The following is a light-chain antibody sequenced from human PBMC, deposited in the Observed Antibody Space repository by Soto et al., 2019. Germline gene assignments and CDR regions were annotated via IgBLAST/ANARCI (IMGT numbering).Light chain of an antibody. CDR2: GNS. V-gene: IGLV1-40*01. CDR1: GSNIGAGYD. CDR3: QSYDSSLRVV. J-gene: IGLJ2*01. Sequence: QSVLTQPPSVSGAPGQRVTISRTGRGSNIGAGYDVHWYQQLPGTAPKLLIYGNSNRPSGVPDRVSGSKSGTSASLAITGLQAEDEADYYCQSYDSSLRVVFGGGTKLPVL.